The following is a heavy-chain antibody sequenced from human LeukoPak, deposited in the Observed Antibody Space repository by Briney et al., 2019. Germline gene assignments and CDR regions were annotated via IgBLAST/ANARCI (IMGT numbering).Heavy chain of an antibody. CDR1: GFTFSSFE. J-gene: IGHJ4*02. V-gene: IGHV3-48*03. Sequence: GSLRLSCAASGFTFSSFEMNWVRQAPGRGLEWISHISHTGDIKYADSVKGRFTISRDNAKNSQYLQMTSLRAEDTAVYYCARSSGSYRPFDSWGQGTLVTVSS. CDR2: ISHTGDI. D-gene: IGHD3-22*01. CDR3: ARSSGSYRPFDS.